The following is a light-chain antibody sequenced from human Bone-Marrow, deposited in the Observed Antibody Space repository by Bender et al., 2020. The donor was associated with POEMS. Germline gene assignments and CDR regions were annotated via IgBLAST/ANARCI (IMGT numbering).Light chain of an antibody. CDR1: NIGSYS. J-gene: IGLJ2*01. Sequence: SYVVTQAPSVSVAPGQTARITCGGNNIGSYSVHWYQQKPGQAPHLVVHDDSVRPSGIPDRFSGSNSGNTATLTIAGVEAGDEADYYSQVYDRISDQPVFGGGTRLTVL. V-gene: IGLV3-21*02. CDR3: QVYDRISDQPV. CDR2: DDS.